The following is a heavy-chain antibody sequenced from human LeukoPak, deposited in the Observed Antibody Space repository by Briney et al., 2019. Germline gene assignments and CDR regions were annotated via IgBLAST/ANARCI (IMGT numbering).Heavy chain of an antibody. Sequence: PSETLSLTCTVSGDSISSGSHFWFWIRQPAGKGLEWIGRTYTTGSTNYSPSLKSRVTISVDTSKNQFSLKLSSVTAADTAVYYCAMVAATSYYYYYMDVWGKGTTVTISS. CDR2: TYTTGST. CDR3: AMVAATSYYYYYMDV. V-gene: IGHV4-61*02. D-gene: IGHD2-15*01. CDR1: GDSISSGSHF. J-gene: IGHJ6*03.